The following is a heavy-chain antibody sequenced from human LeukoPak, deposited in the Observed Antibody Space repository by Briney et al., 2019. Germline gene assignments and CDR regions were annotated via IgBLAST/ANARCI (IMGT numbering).Heavy chain of an antibody. Sequence: GGSLRLSCAASGFTFDDYAMHWVRQAPGKGLEWVSGISWNSGSIGYADSVKGRFTISRDNPKNSLYLQMNSLRAEDTALYFCASHSVAVLPIATFDYWGQGTLVTVSP. D-gene: IGHD2-2*01. CDR3: ASHSVAVLPIATFDY. J-gene: IGHJ4*02. CDR2: ISWNSGSI. V-gene: IGHV3-9*01. CDR1: GFTFDDYA.